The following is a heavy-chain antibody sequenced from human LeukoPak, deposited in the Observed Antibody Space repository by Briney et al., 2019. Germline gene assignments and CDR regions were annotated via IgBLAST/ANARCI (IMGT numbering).Heavy chain of an antibody. CDR3: ARELSIYYDSSGSPYYLDY. CDR2: ISSSSSYI. V-gene: IGHV3-21*01. CDR1: GFTFSSYS. D-gene: IGHD3-22*01. J-gene: IGHJ4*02. Sequence: PGGSLRRSCAASGFTFSSYSMNWVRQAPGKGLEWVSPISSSSSYIYYADSVKGRFTISRDNAKNSLYLQMNSLRAEDTAVYYCARELSIYYDSSGSPYYLDYWGQGTLVTVSS.